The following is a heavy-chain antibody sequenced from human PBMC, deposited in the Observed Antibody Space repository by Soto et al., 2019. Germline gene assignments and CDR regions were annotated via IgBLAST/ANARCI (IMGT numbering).Heavy chain of an antibody. CDR2: LIPIFGTA. V-gene: IGHV1-69*06. J-gene: IGHJ4*01. CDR3: ASPIRVLEWLTAPFDY. D-gene: IGHD3-3*01. Sequence: GASVKVSCKASGGTFSSYAISWVRQAPGQGLEWMGGLIPIFGTAHYAQKFQGRVTMTADKSTSTAYMELSSRRAEYRAVYDWASPIRVLEWLTAPFDYWGHGTLVTVAS. CDR1: GGTFSSYA.